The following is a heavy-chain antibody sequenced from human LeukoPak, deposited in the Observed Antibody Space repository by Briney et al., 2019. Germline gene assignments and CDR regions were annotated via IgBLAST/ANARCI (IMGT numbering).Heavy chain of an antibody. V-gene: IGHV3-30*09. Sequence: RSLRLSCAASGFTFSSYAMYWVRQSPDKGLEWVAVISYDGSNKYYADSVKGRFAISRDNSKNTLYLQMNSLRAEDTAVYYCARDARTVGITMIVVGFDYWGQGTLATVSS. CDR3: ARDARTVGITMIVVGFDY. D-gene: IGHD3-22*01. J-gene: IGHJ4*02. CDR2: ISYDGSNK. CDR1: GFTFSSYA.